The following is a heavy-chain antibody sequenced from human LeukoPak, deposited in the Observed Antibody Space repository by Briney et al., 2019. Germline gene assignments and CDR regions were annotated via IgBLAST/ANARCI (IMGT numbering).Heavy chain of an antibody. CDR1: GGSISSYY. D-gene: IGHD6-19*01. J-gene: IGHJ3*02. V-gene: IGHV4-59*01. CDR3: ARVGPAGTDAFDI. CDR2: IYYSGST. Sequence: SETLPLTCTVSGGSISSYYWSWIRQPPGKGLEWIGYIYYSGSTNYNPSLKSRVTISVDTSKNQFSLKLSSVTAADTAVYYCARVGPAGTDAFDIWGQGTMVTVSS.